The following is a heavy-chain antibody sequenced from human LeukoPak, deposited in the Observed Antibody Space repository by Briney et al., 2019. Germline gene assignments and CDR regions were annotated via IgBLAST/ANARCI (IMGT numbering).Heavy chain of an antibody. CDR2: IYYSGST. CDR3: ARLAPPNPY. J-gene: IGHJ4*02. V-gene: IGHV4-59*12. Sequence: SETLSLTCTVSGGSISSYSWSWIRQPPGKGLEWIGYIYYSGSTNYNPSLKSRVTISVDTSKNQFSLKLTSVTAADTAVYYCARLAPPNPYWGQGTLVTVSS. CDR1: GGSISSYS.